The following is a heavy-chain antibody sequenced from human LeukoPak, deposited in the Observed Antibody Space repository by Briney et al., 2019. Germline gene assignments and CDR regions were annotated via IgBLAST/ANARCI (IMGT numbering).Heavy chain of an antibody. D-gene: IGHD2-15*01. J-gene: IGHJ4*02. CDR3: ARTKGILPDFDY. CDR1: GYTFTSYG. V-gene: IGHV1-18*01. Sequence: ASVKDSCKASGYTFTSYGISWVRNAPEQGLEWMGWISGYNVNTNYAQNLQDRVTMTTDTSTSTAYTELRSLRSDDTAMYYCARTKGILPDFDYWGQGTLVTVSS. CDR2: ISGYNVNT.